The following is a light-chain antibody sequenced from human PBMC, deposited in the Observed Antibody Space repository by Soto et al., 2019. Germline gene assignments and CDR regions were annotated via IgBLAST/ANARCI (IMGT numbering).Light chain of an antibody. CDR3: QQFSTSPNMYT. Sequence: EIVLTQSPGTLSLSPGERATLSCRASQSVSNSYLAWYQQKPGQAPRLLIYSASTRATGIPDRFSGSGSGTDFTLTISRLESEDFAVYHCQQFSTSPNMYTFGQGTKLEIK. CDR2: SAS. J-gene: IGKJ2*01. V-gene: IGKV3-20*01. CDR1: QSVSNSY.